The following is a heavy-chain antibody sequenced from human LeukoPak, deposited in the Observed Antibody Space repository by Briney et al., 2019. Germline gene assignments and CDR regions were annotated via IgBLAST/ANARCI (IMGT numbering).Heavy chain of an antibody. CDR3: ARGRDYYDSSGYYYVEYYFDY. CDR2: INPNSGGT. Sequence: ASVKVSCKASGYTFTEYDIHWVRQAPGQGLEWMGWINPNSGGTNYAQKFQGRVTMTRDTSISTAYMELSRLRSDDTAVYYCARGRDYYDSSGYYYVEYYFDYWGQGTLVTVSS. V-gene: IGHV1-2*02. J-gene: IGHJ4*02. CDR1: GYTFTEYD. D-gene: IGHD3-22*01.